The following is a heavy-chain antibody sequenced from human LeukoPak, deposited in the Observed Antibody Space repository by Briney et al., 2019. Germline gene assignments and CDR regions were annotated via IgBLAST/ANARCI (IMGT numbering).Heavy chain of an antibody. J-gene: IGHJ4*02. D-gene: IGHD2-8*01. CDR2: INHSGST. Sequence: SETLSLTCAVYGGSFSGYYWSWIRQPPGKGLEWIGEINHSGSTNYNPSLKSRVTISVDTSKNQFSLKLSSVTAADTAVYYCARVARYCTNGVCIALDYWGQGTLVTVSS. CDR3: ARVARYCTNGVCIALDY. CDR1: GGSFSGYY. V-gene: IGHV4-34*01.